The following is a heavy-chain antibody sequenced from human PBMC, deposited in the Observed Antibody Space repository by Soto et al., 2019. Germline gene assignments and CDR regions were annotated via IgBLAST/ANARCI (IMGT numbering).Heavy chain of an antibody. Sequence: QVQLVQSGAEVKKPGASVKVSCKASGYTFTSYYMHWVRQAPGQGLEWMGIINPSGGSTSYAQKFQGRVTMTRDTSTSTVYMEPSSLRSEDTAVYYCARVGAGKGWYFDLWGRGTLVTVSS. CDR3: ARVGAGKGWYFDL. J-gene: IGHJ2*01. D-gene: IGHD3-10*01. CDR1: GYTFTSYY. CDR2: INPSGGST. V-gene: IGHV1-46*01.